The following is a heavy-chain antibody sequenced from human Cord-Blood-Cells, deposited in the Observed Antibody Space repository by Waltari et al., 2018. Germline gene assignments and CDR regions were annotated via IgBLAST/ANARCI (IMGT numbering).Heavy chain of an antibody. CDR1: GYTFTSYD. CDR2: VNPNSVKT. Sequence: QVQLVQSGAEVKKPGASVKVSCKASGYTFTSYDINWVRQATGQGLEWMGWVNPNSVKTGYARKFQGRGTITRNTSISTAYVELSRLRSEDTAVYYCARAIRGSYFPDAFDIWGQGTMVTVSS. J-gene: IGHJ3*02. V-gene: IGHV1-8*03. D-gene: IGHD1-26*01. CDR3: ARAIRGSYFPDAFDI.